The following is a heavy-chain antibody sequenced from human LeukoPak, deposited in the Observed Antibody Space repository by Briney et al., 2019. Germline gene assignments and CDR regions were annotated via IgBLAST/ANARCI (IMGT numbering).Heavy chain of an antibody. Sequence: GGSLRLSCAASGFTFSSYGMHWVRQAPGKGLEWVAVIWYDGSNKYYADSVKGRFTISRDNSKNTLYLQMNSLRAEDTAVYYCARESYQFGEFAWYFDYWGQGTLVTVSS. J-gene: IGHJ4*02. CDR1: GFTFSSYG. CDR2: IWYDGSNK. D-gene: IGHD3-10*01. CDR3: ARESYQFGEFAWYFDY. V-gene: IGHV3-33*01.